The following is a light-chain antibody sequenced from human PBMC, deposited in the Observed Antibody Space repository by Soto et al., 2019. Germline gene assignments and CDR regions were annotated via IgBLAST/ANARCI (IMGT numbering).Light chain of an antibody. CDR1: NSNIGGNS. CDR3: GSGDCSLSLYV. J-gene: IGLJ1*01. CDR2: DDN. V-gene: IGLV1-51*01. Sequence: VLKQPPSGSPGPGQKVPSSCFGSNSNIGGNSVSWYQQLPGTAPKLLIYDDNKRPSGIPDRFSGSKSGTSATLGITGFQTGYYFDYSCGSGDCSLSLYV.